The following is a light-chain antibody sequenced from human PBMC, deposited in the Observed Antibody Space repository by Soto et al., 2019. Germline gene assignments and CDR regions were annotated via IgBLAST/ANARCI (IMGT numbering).Light chain of an antibody. CDR1: QSVRRY. CDR3: QQRSSWPPIP. J-gene: IGKJ5*01. V-gene: IGKV3-11*01. Sequence: DIVLSPSPATLSVSPGDRATLPGRACQSVRRYLAWYQQNPGQAPRLLIYDASNRATGIPARFSGSGSGTDFTLTISSLEPEDFAVYYCQQRSSWPPIPFGQGTRLEIK. CDR2: DAS.